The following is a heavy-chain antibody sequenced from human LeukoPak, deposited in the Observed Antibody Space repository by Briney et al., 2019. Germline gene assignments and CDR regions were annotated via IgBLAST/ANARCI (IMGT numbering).Heavy chain of an antibody. CDR1: GGSISSSSY. V-gene: IGHV4-39*01. CDR3: ARAGKSSRTYYYGSGRPGYYMDV. Sequence: SETLSLTCTVSGGSISSSSYWGWIRQPPGKGLEWIGSIFYSGSTYYNPSLKSRVTISVDTSKNQFSLKLTSVTAADTAVYYCARAGKSSRTYYYGSGRPGYYMDVWGKGTTVTISS. D-gene: IGHD3-10*01. CDR2: IFYSGST. J-gene: IGHJ6*03.